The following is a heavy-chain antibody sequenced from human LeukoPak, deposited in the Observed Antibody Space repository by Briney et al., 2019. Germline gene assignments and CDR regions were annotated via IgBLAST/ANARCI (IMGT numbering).Heavy chain of an antibody. J-gene: IGHJ5*02. V-gene: IGHV3-74*01. D-gene: IGHD4-17*01. Sequence: HAGGSLRLSCAASGFTFNGYWMHWVRHAPGKGLVWVSRINSDGSSTSYADSVKGRFTISTDNAKKTLFLQMNSLRAEDTAVYYCARDADYGDENWFDPWGQGTLVTVSS. CDR1: GFTFNGYW. CDR3: ARDADYGDENWFDP. CDR2: INSDGSST.